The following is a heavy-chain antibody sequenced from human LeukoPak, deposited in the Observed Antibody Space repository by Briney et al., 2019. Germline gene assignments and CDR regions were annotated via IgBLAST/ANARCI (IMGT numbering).Heavy chain of an antibody. J-gene: IGHJ4*02. CDR3: ARHYKQYSSGPPTDY. Sequence: PSETLSLTCTVSGGSISGGSYYWSWIRQPAGKGLEWVGRVHSSGSTNHNSSLESRVTISVDTSKNQFSLKLSSVTAADTAVYYCARHYKQYSSGPPTDYWGQGTLVTVSS. V-gene: IGHV4-61*02. CDR2: VHSSGST. CDR1: GGSISGGSYY. D-gene: IGHD6-19*01.